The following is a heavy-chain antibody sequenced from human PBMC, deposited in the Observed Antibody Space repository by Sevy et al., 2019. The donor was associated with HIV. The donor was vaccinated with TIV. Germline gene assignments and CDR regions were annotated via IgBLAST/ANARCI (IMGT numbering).Heavy chain of an antibody. CDR3: AKVKIRQWLVGIDY. CDR1: GFTFSSYD. CDR2: ISYDGSNK. V-gene: IGHV3-30*18. J-gene: IGHJ4*02. Sequence: GGSLRLSCAASGFTFSSYDMHWVRQAPGKGLEWVAVISYDGSNKYYADSLKGRFTISRDNSKNTLYLQMNSLRAEDTAVYYCAKVKIRQWLVGIDYWGQGALVTVSS. D-gene: IGHD6-19*01.